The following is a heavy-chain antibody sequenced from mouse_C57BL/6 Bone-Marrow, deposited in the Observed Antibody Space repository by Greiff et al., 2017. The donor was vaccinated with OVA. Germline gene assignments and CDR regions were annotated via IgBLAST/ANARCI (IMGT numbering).Heavy chain of an antibody. V-gene: IGHV1-5*01. D-gene: IGHD1-1*01. CDR3: TNYYGSSYLYYAMDY. Sequence: EVKLQQSGTVLARPGASVKMSCKTSGYTFTSYWMHWVKQRPGQGLEWIGAIYPGNSDTSYNQKFKGKAKLTAVTSASTAYMELSSLTNEDSAVYYCTNYYGSSYLYYAMDYWGQGTSVTVSS. CDR2: IYPGNSDT. CDR1: GYTFTSYW. J-gene: IGHJ4*01.